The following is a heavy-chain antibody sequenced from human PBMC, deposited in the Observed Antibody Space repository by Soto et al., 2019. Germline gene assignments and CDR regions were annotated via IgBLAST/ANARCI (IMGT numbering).Heavy chain of an antibody. CDR2: ISSSSSYI. J-gene: IGHJ6*02. CDR3: ARDRSEGWLVPYYYYYGMDV. V-gene: IGHV3-21*01. D-gene: IGHD6-19*01. CDR1: GFTFSSYS. Sequence: EVQLVESGGGLVKPGGSLRLSCAASGFTFSSYSMNWVRQAPGKGLEWVSSISSSSSYIYYADSVKGRFTISRDNAKNSLYLQMNSLRAEDTAVYYCARDRSEGWLVPYYYYYGMDVWGQGTTVTVSS.